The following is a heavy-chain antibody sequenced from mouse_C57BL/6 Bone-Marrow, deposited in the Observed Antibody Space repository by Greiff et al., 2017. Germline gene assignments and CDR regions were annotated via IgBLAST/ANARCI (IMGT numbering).Heavy chain of an antibody. CDR1: GYTFTSYW. CDR2: IDPSDSET. J-gene: IGHJ2*01. V-gene: IGHV1-52*01. Sequence: QVQLQQPGAELVRPGSSVKLSCKASGYTFTSYWMHWVKQRPIQGLEWIGNIDPSDSETHYNQKFKDKATLTVDKSSSTAYMQLSSLTYEDSAVYYCARLIYYYGSSYGDYWGQGTTLTVSS. CDR3: ARLIYYYGSSYGDY. D-gene: IGHD1-1*01.